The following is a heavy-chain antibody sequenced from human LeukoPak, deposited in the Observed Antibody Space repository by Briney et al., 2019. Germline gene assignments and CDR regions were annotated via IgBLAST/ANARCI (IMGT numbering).Heavy chain of an antibody. Sequence: PGGSLRLSCAASGFTFSDYTMNWVRQAPGKGLEWLSCISRGGSYIYYADSVKGRFTISRDNSKNTLYLQMNSLRAEDTAVYYCAGDALGGSGSPHFDYWGQGTLVTVSS. CDR3: AGDALGGSGSPHFDY. CDR1: GFTFSDYT. D-gene: IGHD3-10*01. V-gene: IGHV3-21*01. CDR2: ISRGGSYI. J-gene: IGHJ4*02.